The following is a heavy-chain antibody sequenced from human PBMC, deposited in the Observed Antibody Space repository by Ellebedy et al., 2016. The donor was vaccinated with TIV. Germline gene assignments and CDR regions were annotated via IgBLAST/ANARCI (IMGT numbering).Heavy chain of an antibody. V-gene: IGHV3-7*01. J-gene: IGHJ4*02. Sequence: GESLKISXAASGFTFSSYWMSWVRQAPGEGLEWVANIKQDGSEKYYVDSVKGRFTISRDNAKNSLYLQMNSLRAEDTAVYYCARIPRGSYEDYWGQGTLVTASS. CDR3: ARIPRGSYEDY. CDR1: GFTFSSYW. CDR2: IKQDGSEK. D-gene: IGHD1-26*01.